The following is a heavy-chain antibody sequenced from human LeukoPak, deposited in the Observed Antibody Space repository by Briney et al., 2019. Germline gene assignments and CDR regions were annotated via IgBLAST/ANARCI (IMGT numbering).Heavy chain of an antibody. D-gene: IGHD3-3*01. CDR3: AKVSPISPSGYLDY. J-gene: IGHJ4*02. CDR1: GVTFSSYS. CDR2: ISSSSTT. Sequence: PGGSLRLSCAASGVTFSSYSMNWVRQAPGKGLEWVSYISSSSTTYYADSVKGRFTISRDNAKNSLYLQMNRLRAEDTAVYYCAKVSPISPSGYLDYWGQGTLVTVSS. V-gene: IGHV3-48*01.